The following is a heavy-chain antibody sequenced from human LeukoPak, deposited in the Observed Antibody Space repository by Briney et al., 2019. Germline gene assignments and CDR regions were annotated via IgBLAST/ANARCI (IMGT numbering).Heavy chain of an antibody. Sequence: SETLSLTCAVYGGSFSGYYWSWIRQPPGKGLGWIGEINHGGSTNYNPSLKSRVTISVDRSNNQFSQKMSSVTAADTAVYYCVRDVSQRRHFDYWGQGTLVTVSS. CDR3: VRDVSQRRHFDY. D-gene: IGHD1-1*01. CDR2: INHGGST. CDR1: GGSFSGYY. V-gene: IGHV4-34*01. J-gene: IGHJ4*02.